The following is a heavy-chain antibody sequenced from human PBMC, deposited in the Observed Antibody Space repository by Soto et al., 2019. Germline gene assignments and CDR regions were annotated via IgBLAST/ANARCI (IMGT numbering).Heavy chain of an antibody. CDR3: TTFRTYYYDSSGYYPFDY. J-gene: IGHJ4*02. V-gene: IGHV3-15*01. CDR2: IKRKTDGGTT. Sequence: GGSLRLSCAASGFTFSNAWMSWVRQAPGKGLEWVGRIKRKTDGGTTDYAAPVKGRFTISRDDSKNTLYLQMNSLKTEDTAVYYCTTFRTYYYDSSGYYPFDYWGQGT. D-gene: IGHD3-22*01. CDR1: GFTFSNAW.